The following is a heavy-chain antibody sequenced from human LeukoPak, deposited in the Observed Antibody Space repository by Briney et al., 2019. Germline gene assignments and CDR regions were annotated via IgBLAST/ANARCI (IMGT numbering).Heavy chain of an antibody. J-gene: IGHJ6*04. CDR3: AKGLDGYCSSTSCKSGDRGTMDV. Sequence: PGGSLRLSCAASGFTFDDYTMHWVRQAPGKGLEWVSLISWDGGSTYYADSVKGRFTISRDNSKNSLYLQMNSLRTEDTALYYCAKGLDGYCSSTSCKSGDRGTMDVWGKGTTVTVSS. D-gene: IGHD2-2*01. V-gene: IGHV3-43*01. CDR1: GFTFDDYT. CDR2: ISWDGGST.